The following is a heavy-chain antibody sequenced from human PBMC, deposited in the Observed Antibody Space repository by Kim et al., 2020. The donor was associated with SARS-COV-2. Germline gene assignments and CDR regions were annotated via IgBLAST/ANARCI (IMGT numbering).Heavy chain of an antibody. CDR3: ARAAMRGMDV. J-gene: IGHJ6*02. Sequence: STTYAQKCHGSATMPRDTSTSTVYMELSSLRSEDTAVYYCARAAMRGMDVWGQGTTVTVSS. D-gene: IGHD2-2*01. CDR2: ST. V-gene: IGHV1-46*01.